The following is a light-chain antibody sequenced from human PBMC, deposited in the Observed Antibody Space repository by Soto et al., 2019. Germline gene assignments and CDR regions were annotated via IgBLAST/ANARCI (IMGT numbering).Light chain of an antibody. CDR2: EVT. J-gene: IGLJ1*01. V-gene: IGLV2-14*01. CDR3: SSFTSRFTFV. CDR1: RSDVGAYNY. Sequence: QSALTQPASVSGSPGQSIAISCTGTRSDVGAYNYVSWYQQHPGKAPKLMISEVTNPPSGVSDRFSGSKSGNTASLTISGLQAEDEADYYCSSFTSRFTFVFGTGTKLTVL.